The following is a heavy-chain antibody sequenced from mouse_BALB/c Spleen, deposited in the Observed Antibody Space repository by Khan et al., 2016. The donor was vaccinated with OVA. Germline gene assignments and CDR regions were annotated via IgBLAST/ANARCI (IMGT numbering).Heavy chain of an antibody. Sequence: QVQLKVSGAELARPGASVKLSCKASGYTFADFYINWVKQRTGQGLEWIGEIYPGTGNTYYNEKFKGKAALTTDKSSSTAYMHLSSLTSEDSAVYFCARWGGNYKYYYALDYWGQGTSVTVSS. CDR3: ARWGGNYKYYYALDY. CDR1: GYTFADFY. J-gene: IGHJ4*01. V-gene: IGHV1-77*01. CDR2: IYPGTGNT. D-gene: IGHD2-1*01.